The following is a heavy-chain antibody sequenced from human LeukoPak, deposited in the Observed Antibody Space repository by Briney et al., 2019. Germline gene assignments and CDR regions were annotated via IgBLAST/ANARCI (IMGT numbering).Heavy chain of an antibody. J-gene: IGHJ4*02. D-gene: IGHD6-13*01. V-gene: IGHV3-21*01. Sequence: GGSLRLSCAASGFTFSSYSMNWVRQAPGKGLEGVSSISSSSSYIYYADSVKGRFTISRDNAKTSLYLQMNSLRAEDTAVYYCARDGGSSRQTKGDYWGQGTLVTVSS. CDR2: ISSSSSYI. CDR1: GFTFSSYS. CDR3: ARDGGSSRQTKGDY.